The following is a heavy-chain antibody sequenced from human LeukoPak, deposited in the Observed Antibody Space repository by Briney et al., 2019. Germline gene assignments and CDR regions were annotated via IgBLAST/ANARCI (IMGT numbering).Heavy chain of an antibody. CDR1: GFNFDNFA. J-gene: IGHJ4*02. V-gene: IGHV3-30*04. CDR3: ARPSPPGDGYNPPDH. Sequence: PGGSLRLSCVVSGFNFDNFAMHWVRQPLGKGLEWVAVISHDGRTKYYADSMKGRITISRDNSKNTRFLQMNNLRSEDTAVYFCARPSPPGDGYNPPDHWGQGTLVTVSS. D-gene: IGHD5-24*01. CDR2: ISHDGRTK.